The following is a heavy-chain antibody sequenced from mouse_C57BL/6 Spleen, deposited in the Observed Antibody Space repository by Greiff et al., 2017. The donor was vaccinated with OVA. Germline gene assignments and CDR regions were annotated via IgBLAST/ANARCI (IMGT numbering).Heavy chain of an antibody. J-gene: IGHJ2*01. CDR2: IDPENGDT. V-gene: IGHV14-4*01. Sequence: EVQLVESGAELVRPGASVKLSCTASGFNIKDDYMHWVKQRPEQGLEWIGWIDPENGDTEYASKFQGKATITADTSSNTAYLQLSSLTSEDTAVYYCTPNYFDYWGQGTTLTVSS. CDR1: GFNIKDDY. CDR3: TPNYFDY.